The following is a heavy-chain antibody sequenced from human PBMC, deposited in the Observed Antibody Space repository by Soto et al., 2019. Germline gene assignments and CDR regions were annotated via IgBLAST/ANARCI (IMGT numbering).Heavy chain of an antibody. CDR3: AKDQNIQLWPRYYYYGMDV. V-gene: IGHV3-23*01. CDR1: GFTFSSYA. Sequence: GGSLRLSCAASGFTFSSYAMTWVRQAPGKGLEWVSAISGSGGSTYYADSVKGRFTISRDNSKNTLYLQMNSLRAEDTAVYYCAKDQNIQLWPRYYYYGMDVWGQGTTVTVSS. J-gene: IGHJ6*02. D-gene: IGHD5-18*01. CDR2: ISGSGGST.